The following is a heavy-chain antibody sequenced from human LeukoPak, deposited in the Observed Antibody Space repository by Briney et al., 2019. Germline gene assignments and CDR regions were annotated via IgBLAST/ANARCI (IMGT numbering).Heavy chain of an antibody. CDR2: IYSPGTN. CDR3: VRGIGTSYDSSRDAFDI. CDR1: AGSISSGDYY. Sequence: SETLSLICTVSAGSISSGDYYWSWVRQPAGKGLEWIGRIYSPGTNYNYNPSLKSRVTISIDTSKNQFSLRLTSVTAADTAVYYCVRGIGTSYDSSRDAFDIWGQGTMVSVSS. D-gene: IGHD3-22*01. J-gene: IGHJ3*02. V-gene: IGHV4-61*02.